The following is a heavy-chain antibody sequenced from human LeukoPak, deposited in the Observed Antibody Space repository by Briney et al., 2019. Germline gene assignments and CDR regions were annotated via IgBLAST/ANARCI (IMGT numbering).Heavy chain of an antibody. CDR3: AKDRVQLWLGGVFDY. CDR1: GFTFSSYA. Sequence: GGSLRLSCAASGFTFSSYAMSWVRQAPGKGLEWVSAINGSGGSTYYADSVKGRFTISRDNSKNTLYLQMNSLRAEDTAVYYCAKDRVQLWLGGVFDYWGQGTLVTVSS. V-gene: IGHV3-23*01. CDR2: INGSGGST. J-gene: IGHJ4*02. D-gene: IGHD5-18*01.